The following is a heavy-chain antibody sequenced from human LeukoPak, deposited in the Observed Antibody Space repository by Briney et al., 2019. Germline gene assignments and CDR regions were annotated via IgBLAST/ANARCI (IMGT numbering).Heavy chain of an antibody. CDR2: SHYSGST. Sequence: SETLSLTCTVSGGSISSYYWTWIRQPPGKGPEWIGYSHYSGSTNYNPSLKSRVTISVDTSKNQFSLKLNSVTAADTAVYYCARAPRGESDAASGFYGMDVWGQGTTVTVSS. V-gene: IGHV4-59*01. CDR1: GGSISSYY. D-gene: IGHD3-22*01. J-gene: IGHJ6*02. CDR3: ARAPRGESDAASGFYGMDV.